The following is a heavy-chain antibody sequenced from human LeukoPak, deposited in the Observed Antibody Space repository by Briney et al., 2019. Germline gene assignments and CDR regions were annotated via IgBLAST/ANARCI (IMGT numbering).Heavy chain of an antibody. CDR2: IYYSGST. J-gene: IGHJ4*02. V-gene: IGHV4-31*02. D-gene: IGHD6-19*01. CDR1: GASLTDGYY. Sequence: SETLSLTCSVSGASLTDGYYWSWIRQQPGKGLEWIGYIYYSGSTYYNPSFESRVSMSVDTSKKRFSLKLSSVTAADTGVYYCAREILGSSGYYGDFWGQGTPVTVSS. CDR3: AREILGSSGYYGDF.